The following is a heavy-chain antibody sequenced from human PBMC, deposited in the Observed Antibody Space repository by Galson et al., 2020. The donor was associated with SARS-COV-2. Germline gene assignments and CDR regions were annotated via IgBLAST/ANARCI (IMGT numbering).Heavy chain of an antibody. D-gene: IGHD3-22*01. CDR1: GFTFSSYS. V-gene: IGHV3-21*01. J-gene: IGHJ4*02. CDR2: ISSSSSYI. Sequence: GGSLRLSCAPSGFTFSSYSMNWVRQAPGKGLEWVSSISSSSSYIYYADSVKGRFTISRDNAKNSLYLQMNSLRAEDTAVYYCATPRNYYDSSGTFDHWGQGTLVTVSS. CDR3: ATPRNYYDSSGTFDH.